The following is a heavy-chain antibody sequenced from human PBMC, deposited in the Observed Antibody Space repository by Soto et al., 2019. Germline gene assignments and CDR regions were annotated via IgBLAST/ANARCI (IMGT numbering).Heavy chain of an antibody. CDR2: IKQDGSEK. D-gene: IGHD2-15*01. V-gene: IGHV3-7*02. Sequence: PGESLKISCVASGFTFSDLWMTWVRQAPGKGLDWVANIKQDGSEKYYVDSVKGRFTISRDNARDSLYLQMDGLRVEDTAVYYCATSPSRYCTAGSCGDLDHWGQGTLVTVSS. J-gene: IGHJ4*02. CDR3: ATSPSRYCTAGSCGDLDH. CDR1: GFTFSDLW.